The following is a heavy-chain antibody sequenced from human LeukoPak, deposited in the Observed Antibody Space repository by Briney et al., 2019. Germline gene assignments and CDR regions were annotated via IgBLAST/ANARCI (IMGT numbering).Heavy chain of an antibody. V-gene: IGHV3-30*02. J-gene: IGHJ6*04. D-gene: IGHD2-2*01. CDR3: AKDSARDIVVVPALLDI. Sequence: PGGSLRLSCAASGFTFSSYGMHWVRQAPGKGLEWVAFIRYDGSNKYYAGSVKGRFTISRDNSKNTLYLQMNSLRAEDTAVYYCAKDSARDIVVVPALLDIWGKGTTVTVSS. CDR2: IRYDGSNK. CDR1: GFTFSSYG.